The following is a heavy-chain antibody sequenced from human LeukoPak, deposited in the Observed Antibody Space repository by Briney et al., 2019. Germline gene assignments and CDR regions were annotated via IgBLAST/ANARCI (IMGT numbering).Heavy chain of an antibody. CDR3: AKDKSYGDYSLYYFDY. CDR2: ISGSGGST. D-gene: IGHD4-17*01. Sequence: GGSLRLSCAASGFTFSSYAMSWVRQAPGKGLEWVSAISGSGGSTYYADSVKGRFTISRDNSENTLYLQMNSLRAEDTAVYYCAKDKSYGDYSLYYFDYWGRGTLVTVSS. CDR1: GFTFSSYA. V-gene: IGHV3-23*01. J-gene: IGHJ4*02.